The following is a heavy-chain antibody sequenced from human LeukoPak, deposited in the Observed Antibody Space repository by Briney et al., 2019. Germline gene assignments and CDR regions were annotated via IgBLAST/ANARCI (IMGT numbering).Heavy chain of an antibody. CDR1: GGSISSYY. J-gene: IGHJ5*02. CDR3: ARVYRYGSSIWFDP. V-gene: IGHV4-4*07. D-gene: IGHD6-6*01. CDR2: IYTSGST. Sequence: SETLSLTCTVSGGSISSYYWSWIRQPAGKGLEWIGRIYTSGSTNYNPSLKSRVTMSVDTSKNQFSLKLSSVTAADTAVYYCARVYRYGSSIWFDPWGQGTLVTVSS.